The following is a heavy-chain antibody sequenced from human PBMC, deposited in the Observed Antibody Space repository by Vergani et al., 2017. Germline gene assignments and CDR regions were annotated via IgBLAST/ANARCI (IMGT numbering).Heavy chain of an antibody. Sequence: QVQLQESGPGLVKPSETLSLTCTVSGGSISSYYWSWIRQPPGKGLGWIGYIYYSGSTNYNPSLKRRVTISVDTSKNQFSLKLSSVTAADTAVYYCARNMVLGVRYYGMDVWGQGTTVTVSS. CDR2: IYYSGST. D-gene: IGHD3-10*01. CDR3: ARNMVLGVRYYGMDV. J-gene: IGHJ6*02. CDR1: GGSISSYY. V-gene: IGHV4-59*01.